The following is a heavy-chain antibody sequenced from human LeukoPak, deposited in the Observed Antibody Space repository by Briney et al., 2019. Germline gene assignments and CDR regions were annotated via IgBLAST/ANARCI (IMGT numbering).Heavy chain of an antibody. V-gene: IGHV3-7*04. Sequence: PGGSLRLSCAASGFTFSNFWMGWVRQAPGRGLEWVANIHPEGNEKYHVESVKGRFTISRDNTKNSLFLQMNGLRVEDTAVYYCARGDDFSGDHWGQGTLVTVSS. CDR1: GFTFSNFW. D-gene: IGHD3-10*01. CDR3: ARGDDFSGDH. CDR2: IHPEGNEK. J-gene: IGHJ4*02.